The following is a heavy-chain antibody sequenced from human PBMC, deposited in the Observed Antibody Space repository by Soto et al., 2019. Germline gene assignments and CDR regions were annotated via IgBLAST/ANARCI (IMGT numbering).Heavy chain of an antibody. CDR3: ARVSGAVAATRRDFDY. CDR2: INHSGST. V-gene: IGHV4-34*01. J-gene: IGHJ4*02. CDR1: GGSFSGYY. D-gene: IGHD6-19*01. Sequence: SETLSLTCAVYGGSFSGYYWSWIRQPPGKGLEWIGEINHSGSTNYNPSLKSRVTISVDTSKNQFSLKLSSVTAADTAVYCCARVSGAVAATRRDFDYWGQGTLVTVSS.